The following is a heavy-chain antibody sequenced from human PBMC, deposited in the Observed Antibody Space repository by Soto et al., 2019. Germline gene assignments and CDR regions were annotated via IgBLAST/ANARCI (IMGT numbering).Heavy chain of an antibody. CDR1: GGTFSSYA. D-gene: IGHD2-2*01. Sequence: VKVSCKSSGGTFSSYAISWVRQAPGQGLEWMGGIIPIFGTANYAQKFQGRVTITADESTSTAYMELSSLRSEDTAVYYCARDWRWDVXVPAASPHSKKKDGMDVWGQGATVTVSS. CDR2: IIPIFGTA. V-gene: IGHV1-69*13. J-gene: IGHJ6*02. CDR3: ARDWRWDVXVPAASPHSKKKDGMDV.